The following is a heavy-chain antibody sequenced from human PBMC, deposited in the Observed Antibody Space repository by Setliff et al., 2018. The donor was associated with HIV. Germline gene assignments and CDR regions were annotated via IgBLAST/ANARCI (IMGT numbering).Heavy chain of an antibody. J-gene: IGHJ4*02. CDR2: ISYSEYT. Sequence: SETLSLTCTISGDPINSHYWSWIRQPPGEGLEWIGHISYSEYTNYNPSLKSRVTISLDTSKKHFSLDLYSVTAADTAVYYCGRLSETAMASFDSWGQGILVTVSS. D-gene: IGHD2-21*02. CDR3: GRLSETAMASFDS. CDR1: GDPINSHY. V-gene: IGHV4-59*11.